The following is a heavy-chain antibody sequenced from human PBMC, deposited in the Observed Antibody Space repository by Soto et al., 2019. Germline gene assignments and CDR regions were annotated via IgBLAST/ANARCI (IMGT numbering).Heavy chain of an antibody. Sequence: ETLSLTCAVYGESLRSHSWNWIRQPPGKGLEWVGEINHSGSTNYNPSLKSRATISVDTSKNQFSLKLTSVIAADTGVYYCAGEDSSGWSGESMDVWGQGTKVTVSS. CDR1: GESLRSHS. D-gene: IGHD6-19*01. CDR2: INHSGST. J-gene: IGHJ6*02. CDR3: AGEDSSGWSGESMDV. V-gene: IGHV4-34*01.